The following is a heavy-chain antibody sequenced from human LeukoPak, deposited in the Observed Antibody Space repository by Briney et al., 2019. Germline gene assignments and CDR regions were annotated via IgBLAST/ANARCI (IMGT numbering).Heavy chain of an antibody. D-gene: IGHD1-26*01. CDR1: GFTFSSSA. Sequence: GGSLRLSCAASGFTFSSSAMSWVRQAPGKGLEWVSAISGSGGSTYYADSVKGRFTISRDNSKNTLYLQMNSLRAEDTAVYYCAKAYTGYSGAARGYFDLWGRGTLVTVSS. CDR2: ISGSGGST. J-gene: IGHJ2*01. CDR3: AKAYTGYSGAARGYFDL. V-gene: IGHV3-23*01.